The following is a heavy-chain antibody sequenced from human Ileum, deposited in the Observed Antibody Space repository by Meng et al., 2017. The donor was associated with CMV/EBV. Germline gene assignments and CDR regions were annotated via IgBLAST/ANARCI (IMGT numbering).Heavy chain of an antibody. Sequence: GSLRLSCTVSGYSISSGYYWGWIRQPPGKGLEWIGSIYHRGSTYYNPSLKSRVTISVDTFKNQFSLKLSSVTAADTAVYYCASLRCSSTSCYGGVDYWGQGMLVTVSS. CDR3: ASLRCSSTSCYGGVDY. D-gene: IGHD2-2*01. V-gene: IGHV4-38-2*02. CDR2: IYHRGST. J-gene: IGHJ4*02. CDR1: GYSISSGYY.